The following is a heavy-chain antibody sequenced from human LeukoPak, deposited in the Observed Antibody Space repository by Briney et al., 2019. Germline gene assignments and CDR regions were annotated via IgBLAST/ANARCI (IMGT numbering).Heavy chain of an antibody. CDR1: GYTFTTYA. CDR3: ARDLGTAMVTGPHYYYYYGMDV. V-gene: IGHV7-4-1*02. D-gene: IGHD5-18*01. CDR2: INTNTGNP. Sequence: ASVKVSCKASGYTFTTYAIHWARQAPGQGLEWMGWINTNTGNPTYAQGFTGRFVFSLDTSVSTAYLQISSLKAEDTAVYYCARDLGTAMVTGPHYYYYYGMDVWGQGTTVTVSS. J-gene: IGHJ6*02.